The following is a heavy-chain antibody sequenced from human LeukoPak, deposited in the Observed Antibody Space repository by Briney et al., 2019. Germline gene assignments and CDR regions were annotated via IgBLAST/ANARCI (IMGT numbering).Heavy chain of an antibody. V-gene: IGHV3-53*01. Sequence: GGSLRLSCAASGFTVSSNYMSWVRQAPGKGLEWVSVIYSGGSTYYADSVKGRFTISRDNSKNTLYLQMNSLRAEDTAVYYCARADTYSSGWYEDYWGQGTLVTVSS. D-gene: IGHD6-19*01. CDR2: IYSGGST. CDR1: GFTVSSNY. CDR3: ARADTYSSGWYEDY. J-gene: IGHJ4*02.